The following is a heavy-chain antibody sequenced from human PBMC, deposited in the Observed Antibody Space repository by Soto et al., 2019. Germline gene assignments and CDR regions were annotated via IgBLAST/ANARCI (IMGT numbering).Heavy chain of an antibody. CDR2: MIPIFGTA. D-gene: IGHD5-12*01. V-gene: IGHV1-69*01. J-gene: IGHJ4*02. CDR1: GGTFISYA. CDR3: ACSGGYGPIDY. Sequence: QVQLVQSGAEGKKPGSSVKVSCKASGGTFISYAISWVRQAPGQGLEWMGGMIPIFGTANYAQKFQGRVTITADESTSTAYKELGSLRSEDTAVYYGACSGGYGPIDYWGQGTLVTVSS.